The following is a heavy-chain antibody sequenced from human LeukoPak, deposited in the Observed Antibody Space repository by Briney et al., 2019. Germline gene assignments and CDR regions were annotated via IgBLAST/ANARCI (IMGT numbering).Heavy chain of an antibody. CDR1: GFTFSDYY. CDR3: ARLAAARDY. CDR2: ISSSSCYT. D-gene: IGHD6-13*01. V-gene: IGHV3-11*06. J-gene: IGHJ4*02. Sequence: GGSLRLSCAASGFTFSDYYMSWIRQAPGKGLEWVSYISSSSCYTNYADSVKGRFTISRDNAKNSLYLQMNSLRAEDTAVYYCARLAAARDYWGQGTLVTVSS.